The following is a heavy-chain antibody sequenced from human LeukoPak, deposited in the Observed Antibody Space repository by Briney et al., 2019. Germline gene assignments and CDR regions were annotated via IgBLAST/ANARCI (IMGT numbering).Heavy chain of an antibody. V-gene: IGHV3-74*01. CDR3: ARAGRGLRYFDWLTHDY. CDR2: INSDGSGT. Sequence: GASVKVSCKASGYTFTGYWMHWVRQAPGKGLMWVSRINSDGSGTNYADSVKGRFTISRDNAKNTVYLQMNSLRAEDTAVYYCARAGRGLRYFDWLTHDYWGQGTLVTVSS. D-gene: IGHD3-9*01. J-gene: IGHJ4*02. CDR1: GYTFTGYW.